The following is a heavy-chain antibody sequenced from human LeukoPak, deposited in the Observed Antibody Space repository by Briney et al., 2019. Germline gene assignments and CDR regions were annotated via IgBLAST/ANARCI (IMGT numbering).Heavy chain of an antibody. D-gene: IGHD5-18*01. Sequence: GGSLRLSCAVSGITLSNYGMSWVRQAPGKGLEWVAGISDSGGSTNYADSVKGRFTISRDNPKNTLYLQMNSLRAEDTAVYYCARHGYTYGFDSWGQGTLVTVSS. J-gene: IGHJ5*01. CDR1: GITLSNYG. CDR2: ISDSGGST. CDR3: ARHGYTYGFDS. V-gene: IGHV3-23*01.